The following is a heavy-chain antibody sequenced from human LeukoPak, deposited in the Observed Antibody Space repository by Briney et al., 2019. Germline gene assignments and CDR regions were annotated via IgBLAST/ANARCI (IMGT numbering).Heavy chain of an antibody. CDR2: IYSGGNT. V-gene: IGHV3-66*01. Sequence: GGSLRLSCAASGFTVSSNYMRWVRQAPGKGVEWVSVIYSGGNTYYADSVQGRFTMSRENPKNTLYLQMNSLRAEDTAVYYCARAHDRGYYYGFDYWGQGTLVTVSS. CDR1: GFTVSSNY. CDR3: ARAHDRGYYYGFDY. J-gene: IGHJ4*02. D-gene: IGHD3-22*01.